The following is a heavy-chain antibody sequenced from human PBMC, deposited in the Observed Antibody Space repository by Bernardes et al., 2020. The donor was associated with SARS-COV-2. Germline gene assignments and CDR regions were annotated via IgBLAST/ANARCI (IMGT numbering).Heavy chain of an antibody. D-gene: IGHD3-3*01. CDR2: ISYDGSNK. V-gene: IGHV3-30*18. CDR1: GFTFSSYG. Sequence: GGSLRLSCAASGFTFSSYGMHWVRQAPGKGLEWVAVISYDGSNKYYADSVKGRFTISRDNSKNTLYLQMNSLRAEDTAVYYCAKDLGSLENEHEDYWGQGTLVTVSS. CDR3: AKDLGSLENEHEDY. J-gene: IGHJ4*02.